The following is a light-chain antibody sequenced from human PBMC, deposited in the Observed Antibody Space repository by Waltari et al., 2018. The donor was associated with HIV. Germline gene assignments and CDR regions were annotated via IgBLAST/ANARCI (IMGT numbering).Light chain of an antibody. V-gene: IGKV3-15*01. CDR1: QSVSSN. CDR3: QQYNNWPPT. J-gene: IGKJ2*01. CDR2: GAS. Sequence: EIVMTQSPATLSVSPGERATLSCRASQSVSSNLAWYQQKPGQAPRILIYGASTRTTGIAPRFSGSGSETEFTHTSNSLQSEDFAGYYCQQYNNWPPTFGQGTKLEIK.